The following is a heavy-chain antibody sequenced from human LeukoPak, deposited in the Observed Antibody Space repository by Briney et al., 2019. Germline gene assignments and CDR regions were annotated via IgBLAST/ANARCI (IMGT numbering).Heavy chain of an antibody. J-gene: IGHJ6*03. Sequence: GASVKVSCKASGGTFSSYAISWVRQAPGQGLEWMGGIIPIFGTANYAQKFQGRVTITTDESTSTAYMELSSLRSEDTAVYYCARAYDSSGYYHLYYYYYMDVWGKGTTVTVSS. D-gene: IGHD3-22*01. CDR2: IIPIFGTA. CDR1: GGTFSSYA. CDR3: ARAYDSSGYYHLYYYYYMDV. V-gene: IGHV1-69*05.